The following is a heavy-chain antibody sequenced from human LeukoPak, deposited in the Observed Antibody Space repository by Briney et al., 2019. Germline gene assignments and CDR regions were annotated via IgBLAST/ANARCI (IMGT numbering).Heavy chain of an antibody. CDR1: GGSISSSSYY. CDR3: ARAGRDGDDLFDY. D-gene: IGHD5-24*01. J-gene: IGHJ4*02. Sequence: ETLSLTCTVSGGSISSSSYYWGWIRQPPGKGLEWVANIKQDGSEKYYVDSVKGRFTISRDNAKNSLYLQMNSLRAEDTAVYYCARAGRDGDDLFDYWGQGTLVTVSS. CDR2: IKQDGSEK. V-gene: IGHV3-7*01.